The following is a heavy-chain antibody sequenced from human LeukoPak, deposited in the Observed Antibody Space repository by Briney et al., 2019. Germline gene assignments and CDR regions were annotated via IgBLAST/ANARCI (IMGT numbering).Heavy chain of an antibody. CDR3: AKRSSSWLNWFDP. J-gene: IGHJ5*02. CDR1: GYSISSGYY. D-gene: IGHD6-13*01. Sequence: PSETLSLTCTVSGYSISSGYYWGWIRQPPGKGLEWIGSIYHSGTTYYNPTLKSRVTISVDTSKNQFSLKLSSVTAADTAVYYCAKRSSSWLNWFDPWGQGTLVTVSS. CDR2: IYHSGTT. V-gene: IGHV4-38-2*02.